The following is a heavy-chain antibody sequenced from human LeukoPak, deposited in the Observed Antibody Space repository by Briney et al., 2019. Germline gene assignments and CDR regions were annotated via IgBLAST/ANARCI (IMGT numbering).Heavy chain of an antibody. V-gene: IGHV1-69*13. D-gene: IGHD2-2*02. CDR3: AIVVVPAAILGGGYYYYYYMDV. Sequence: ASVKVSCKASGGTFSSYAISWVRQAPGQGLEWMGGIIPIFGTANYAQKFQGRVTITADESTSTAYMELSSLRSEDTAVYYCAIVVVPAAILGGGYYYYYYMDVWGKGTTVTVSS. CDR1: GGTFSSYA. J-gene: IGHJ6*03. CDR2: IIPIFGTA.